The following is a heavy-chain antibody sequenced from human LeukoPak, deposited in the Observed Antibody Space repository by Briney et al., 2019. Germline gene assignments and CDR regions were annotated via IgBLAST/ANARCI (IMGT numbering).Heavy chain of an antibody. CDR1: GFTFSSYS. CDR3: ARAKPKNMVRGLIMRRESRYYFDY. Sequence: GGSLRLSCAASGFTFSSYSMNWVRQAPGKGLEWVSYISHSSSTIYYADSVKGRFTISRDNAKKSLYLQMNSLRAEDTAVYYCARAKPKNMVRGLIMRRESRYYFDYWGQGTLVTVSS. CDR2: ISHSSSTI. V-gene: IGHV3-48*01. D-gene: IGHD3-10*01. J-gene: IGHJ4*02.